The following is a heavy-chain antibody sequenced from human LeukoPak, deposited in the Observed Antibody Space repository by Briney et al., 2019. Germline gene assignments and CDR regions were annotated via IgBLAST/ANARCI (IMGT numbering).Heavy chain of an antibody. CDR2: INHSRST. D-gene: IGHD3-9*01. J-gene: IGHJ4*02. Sequence: SETLSLTCAVYGGSFSDYYWSWIRQPPGKGLEWIGEINHSRSTNYNPSLKSRVTISVDTSKNQFSLKVTSVTAADTAVYYCARVGRYYDALTGHATGGSPFDYWGQGTPVTVSS. CDR3: ARVGRYYDALTGHATGGSPFDY. CDR1: GGSFSDYY. V-gene: IGHV4-34*01.